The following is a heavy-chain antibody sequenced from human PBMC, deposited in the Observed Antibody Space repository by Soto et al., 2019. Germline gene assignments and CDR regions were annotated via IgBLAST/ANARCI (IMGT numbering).Heavy chain of an antibody. CDR3: SRDHAARWSTDV. D-gene: IGHD2-15*01. J-gene: IGHJ6*02. V-gene: IGHV3-7*01. CDR1: GFTFTTYW. Sequence: GGSLRLSCEASGFTFTTYWMTWVRQAPGKGLEWVGNINQDGTKVYYVDSLEGRFTISRDNAKNSLYLQMNSLRAEDTALYYCSRDHAARWSTDVWGQGTTVTVSS. CDR2: INQDGTKV.